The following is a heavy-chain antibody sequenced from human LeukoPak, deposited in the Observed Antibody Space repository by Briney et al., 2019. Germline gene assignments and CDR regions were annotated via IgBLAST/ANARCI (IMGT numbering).Heavy chain of an antibody. CDR1: GFTFSSYS. J-gene: IGHJ4*02. CDR2: ISSSSNYI. CDR3: ARDSYYDSSGYLGY. V-gene: IGHV3-21*01. D-gene: IGHD3-22*01. Sequence: GGSLRLSCAASGFTFSSYSMNWVRQAPGKGLEWVSSISSSSNYIYYAGSVKGRFTISRDNAKNSLYLQMNSLRAEDTAVYYCARDSYYDSSGYLGYWGQGTLVTVSS.